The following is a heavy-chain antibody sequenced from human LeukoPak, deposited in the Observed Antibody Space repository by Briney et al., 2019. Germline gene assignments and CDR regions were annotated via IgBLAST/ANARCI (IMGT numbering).Heavy chain of an antibody. Sequence: SETLSLTCTVSGGSISRSSYYWGWIRQPPGKGLEWIGSIYYSGSTYYNPSLKSRVTISVDTSKNQFSLKLSSVTAADTAVYYCASNLRGGFDPWGQGTLVTVSS. CDR3: ASNLRGGFDP. D-gene: IGHD3-10*01. V-gene: IGHV4-39*07. J-gene: IGHJ5*02. CDR2: IYYSGST. CDR1: GGSISRSSYY.